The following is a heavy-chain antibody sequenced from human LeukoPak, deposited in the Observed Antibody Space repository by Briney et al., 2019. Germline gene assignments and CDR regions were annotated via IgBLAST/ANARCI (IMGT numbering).Heavy chain of an antibody. V-gene: IGHV1-2*02. CDR3: ARGGHYYGSGSRGPASDY. D-gene: IGHD3-10*01. Sequence: ASVKVSCKASGYTFTGYYMHWVRQAPGQGLEWMGWINPNSGGTNYAQKFQGRVTMTRDTSISTAYMELSRLRSDDTAVYYCARGGHYYGSGSRGPASDYWGQGTLVTVSS. CDR1: GYTFTGYY. J-gene: IGHJ4*02. CDR2: INPNSGGT.